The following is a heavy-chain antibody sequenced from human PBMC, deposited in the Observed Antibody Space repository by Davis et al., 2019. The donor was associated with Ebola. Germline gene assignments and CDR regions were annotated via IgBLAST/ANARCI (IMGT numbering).Heavy chain of an antibody. CDR1: GFTFSSYA. CDR3: AKGVGGTLGADY. Sequence: GGSLRLSCAASGFTFSSYAMSWVRQAPEKGLEWVSGISGSGGNTYYADSVKGRFTTSRDNSRNTLFLQMNSLRAEDTAVYYCAKGVGGTLGADYWGQGTLVTVSS. V-gene: IGHV3-23*01. CDR2: ISGSGGNT. J-gene: IGHJ4*02. D-gene: IGHD1-26*01.